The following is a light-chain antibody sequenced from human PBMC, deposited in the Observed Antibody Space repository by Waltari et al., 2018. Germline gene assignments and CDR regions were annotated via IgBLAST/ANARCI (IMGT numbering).Light chain of an antibody. J-gene: IGKJ2*01. CDR3: QQYGSSPGYT. V-gene: IGKV3-20*01. Sequence: EIVLTLSPGTLSLSPGERATLPCRASQSVTSSFLAWYQQKPGQAPRLLIYGASSRATGITDRFSGSGSGTDFTLTISRLEPEDFAVYFCQQYGSSPGYTFGQGTKLEIK. CDR1: QSVTSSF. CDR2: GAS.